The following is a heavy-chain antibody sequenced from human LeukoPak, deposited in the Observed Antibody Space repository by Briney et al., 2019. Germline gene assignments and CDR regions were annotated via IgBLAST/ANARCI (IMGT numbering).Heavy chain of an antibody. CDR1: GYTFTSYD. V-gene: IGHV1-8*03. CDR3: ARVIPDFWSGYYPYYYYMDV. J-gene: IGHJ6*03. Sequence: GASVKVSCKASGYTFTSYDINWVRQATGQGLEWMGWMNPNSGNTGYAQKFQGRVTITRNTSISTAYMELSSLRSEDTAVYYCARVIPDFWSGYYPYYYYMDVWGKGTTVTVSS. CDR2: MNPNSGNT. D-gene: IGHD3-3*01.